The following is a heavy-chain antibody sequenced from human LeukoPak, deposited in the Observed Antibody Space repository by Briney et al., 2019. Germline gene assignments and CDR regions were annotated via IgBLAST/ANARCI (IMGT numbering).Heavy chain of an antibody. J-gene: IGHJ3*02. V-gene: IGHV3-21*01. Sequence: PGGSLRLSCAASGFTFSSYSMNWVRQAPGKGLEWVSSISSSSSYIYYADSVKGRFTISRDNAKNSLYLQMSSLRAEDTAVYYCARERPSKWLAQPNDAFDIWGQGTMVTVSS. CDR3: ARERPSKWLAQPNDAFDI. D-gene: IGHD6-19*01. CDR1: GFTFSSYS. CDR2: ISSSSSYI.